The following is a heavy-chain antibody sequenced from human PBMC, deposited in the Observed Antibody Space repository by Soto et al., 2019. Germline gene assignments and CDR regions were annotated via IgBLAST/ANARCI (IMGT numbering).Heavy chain of an antibody. CDR3: ARDEYYYDSSGYSDY. CDR1: GYSFTSHY. D-gene: IGHD3-22*01. J-gene: IGHJ4*02. CDR2: IYPDGVNI. V-gene: IGHV1-46*01. Sequence: ASVKVSCKAIGYSFTSHYMHWVRQAPGQGLEWMGTIYPDGVNIGYAQKFKGRVTMTTDTSTSTAYMELRSLRSDDTAVYYCARDEYYYDSSGYSDYWGQGTLVTVSS.